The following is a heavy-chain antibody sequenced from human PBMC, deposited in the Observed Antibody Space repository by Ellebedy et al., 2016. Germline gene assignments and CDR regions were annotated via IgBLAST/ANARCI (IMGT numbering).Heavy chain of an antibody. J-gene: IGHJ4*02. CDR2: FDPEDGET. CDR3: ATGGGYYTTSFDY. V-gene: IGHV1-24*01. Sequence: ASVKVSXKVSGYTLTELSMHWVRQAPGKGLEWMGGFDPEDGETIYAQKFQGRVTMTEDTSTDTAYMELSSLRSEDTAVYYCATGGGYYTTSFDYWGQGTLVTVSS. D-gene: IGHD3-3*01. CDR1: GYTLTELS.